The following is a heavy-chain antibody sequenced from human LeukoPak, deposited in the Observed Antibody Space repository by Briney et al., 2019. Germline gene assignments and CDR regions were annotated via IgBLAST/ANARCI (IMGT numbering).Heavy chain of an antibody. CDR3: ARVGTAEGTLEDY. CDR1: GFTFTTYW. V-gene: IGHV3-7*01. D-gene: IGHD6-13*01. Sequence: GGSLRLSCAASGFTFTTYWMSWVRQPPGKGLEWVANIKNDGSEKYYVDSVKGRFTISRDNAKNSLYLQMNSLRAEDTAVYYCARVGTAEGTLEDYWGQGTLVTVSS. J-gene: IGHJ4*02. CDR2: IKNDGSEK.